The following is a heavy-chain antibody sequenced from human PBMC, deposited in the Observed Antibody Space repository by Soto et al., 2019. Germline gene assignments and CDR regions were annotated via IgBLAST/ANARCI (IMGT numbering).Heavy chain of an antibody. D-gene: IGHD2-21*02. CDR1: AFSLSTGGVG. Sequence: QITLKESGPTLVKPTQTLTLTCTFSAFSLSTGGVGVGWIRQPPGKALEWLALIYWDDDKRYSPSLRSRLTITKDTPKNQVVLTMTNIDPVDTATYYCIQSRCGGDCLQSYASYYYHGRDVWGQGTTVTVSS. CDR3: IQSRCGGDCLQSYASYYYHGRDV. V-gene: IGHV2-5*02. CDR2: IYWDDDK. J-gene: IGHJ6*02.